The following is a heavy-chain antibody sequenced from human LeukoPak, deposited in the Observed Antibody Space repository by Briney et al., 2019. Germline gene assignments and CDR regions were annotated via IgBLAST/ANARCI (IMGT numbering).Heavy chain of an antibody. V-gene: IGHV1-2*02. CDR1: GYTFSGYQ. D-gene: IGHD3-16*02. CDR2: INPNSGDT. CDR3: ARGAVSGTYRYLY. J-gene: IGHJ4*02. Sequence: GASVTVSCKASGYTFSGYQIHRVRQAPGQGLEWMGWINPNSGDTNYAQKFQGRVTMTSDTSISTAYMELSRLSSDDTAVYSCARGAVSGTYRYLYWGQGTLVTVSS.